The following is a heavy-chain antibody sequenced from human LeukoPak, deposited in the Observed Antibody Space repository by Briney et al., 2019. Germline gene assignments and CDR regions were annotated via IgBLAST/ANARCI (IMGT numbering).Heavy chain of an antibody. Sequence: GGSLRLSCAAPGFTFSTYWMSWVRQAPGKGLEWVSSISSDSHFIYCADSLKDRLTVSRDNAKNSLYLQLNGLRAEDTAVYYCTTPAAGPGAEYSRHWGQGTLVTVSP. V-gene: IGHV3-21*01. CDR1: GFTFSTYW. D-gene: IGHD6-13*01. J-gene: IGHJ1*01. CDR2: ISSDSHFI. CDR3: TTPAAGPGAEYSRH.